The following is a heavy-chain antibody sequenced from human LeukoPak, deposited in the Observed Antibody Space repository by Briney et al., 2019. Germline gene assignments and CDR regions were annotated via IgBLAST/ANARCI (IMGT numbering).Heavy chain of an antibody. D-gene: IGHD5-18*01. Sequence: TGGSLRLSCAASGFTFSTFWMTWVRQGPGKGLEWVANINPVGSDKYYVDSLKGRFTISRDNAKNSMYLQTDSLRAEDTAAYYCVRAGYTYGFDYWGQGALVTVSS. CDR1: GFTFSTFW. J-gene: IGHJ4*02. V-gene: IGHV3-7*04. CDR2: INPVGSDK. CDR3: VRAGYTYGFDY.